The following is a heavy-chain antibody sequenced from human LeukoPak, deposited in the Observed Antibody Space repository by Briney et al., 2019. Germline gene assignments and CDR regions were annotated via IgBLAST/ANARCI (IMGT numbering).Heavy chain of an antibody. D-gene: IGHD6-13*01. V-gene: IGHV3-30*02. CDR1: GFTFSNFG. CDR2: IVFDGSKK. J-gene: IGHJ4*02. Sequence: GGSLRLSCAASGFTFSNFGIHWVRQAPGKGLEWVSFIVFDGSKKFYADSVKGRFIISRDNSKNTVYLQMNTLRAEDTAVYYCATSRGSWPDYFDYWGQGTLVTVSS. CDR3: ATSRGSWPDYFDY.